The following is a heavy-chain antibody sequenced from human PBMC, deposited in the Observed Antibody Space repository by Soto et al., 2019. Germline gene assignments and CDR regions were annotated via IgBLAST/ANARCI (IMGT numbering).Heavy chain of an antibody. J-gene: IGHJ4*02. CDR1: SGSISTNDW. V-gene: IGHV4-4*02. D-gene: IGHD6-13*01. Sequence: QVQLQESGPGLVKPSGTLSLTCAVSSGSISTNDWWSWVRQPPGKGLEWIGDIFHIGISNYNPSLKSRVTISVDKSKNQFSLKLSSVTAADTAVYYCASEKDGIAFDYWGQGTLVTVSS. CDR3: ASEKDGIAFDY. CDR2: IFHIGIS.